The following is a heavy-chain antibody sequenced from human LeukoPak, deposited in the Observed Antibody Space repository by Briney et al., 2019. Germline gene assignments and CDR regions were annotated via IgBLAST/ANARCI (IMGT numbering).Heavy chain of an antibody. CDR1: GGSISSYY. CDR2: IYYSGST. J-gene: IGHJ3*02. D-gene: IGHD2-8*01. CDR3: ARYLTATDAFDI. V-gene: IGHV4-59*08. Sequence: PSETLSLTCTVSGGSISSYYWSWVRQPPGKGLEWIGYIYYSGSTNHNPSLKSRVTISVDTSKNQFSLKLSSVTAADTAVYYCARYLTATDAFDIWGQGTMVTVSS.